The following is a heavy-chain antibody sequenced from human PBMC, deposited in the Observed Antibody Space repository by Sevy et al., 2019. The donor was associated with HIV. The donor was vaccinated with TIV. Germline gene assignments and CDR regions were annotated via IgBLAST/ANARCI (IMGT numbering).Heavy chain of an antibody. CDR1: GYMFSDYN. CDR2: INPNSGVT. Sequence: ASVKVSCKATGYMFSDYNMHWVRQAPGQGLEWMALINPNSGVTIYAQKFRGRVSLTRDTSMSTAYMELSALTSDDTAVYYCVREDDNAPRTLLSFDIWGQGTMVTVSS. V-gene: IGHV1-2*06. J-gene: IGHJ3*02. CDR3: VREDDNAPRTLLSFDI. D-gene: IGHD3-9*01.